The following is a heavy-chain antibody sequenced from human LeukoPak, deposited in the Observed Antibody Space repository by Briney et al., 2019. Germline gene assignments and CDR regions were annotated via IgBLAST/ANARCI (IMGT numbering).Heavy chain of an antibody. V-gene: IGHV1-46*01. CDR1: GYTFTSYY. CDR2: INPSGGST. CDR3: ARDPYTAMGYFDY. Sequence: ASVKVSCKSSGYTFTSYYMHWVRQAPGQGLEWMGIINPSGGSTSYAQKFQGRVTMTRDTSTNTVYMELSSLRSEDTAVYYCARDPYTAMGYFDYWGQGTLVTVSS. D-gene: IGHD5-18*01. J-gene: IGHJ4*02.